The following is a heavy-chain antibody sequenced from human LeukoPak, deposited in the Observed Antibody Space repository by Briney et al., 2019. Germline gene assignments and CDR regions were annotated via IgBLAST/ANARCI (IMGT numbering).Heavy chain of an antibody. V-gene: IGHV3-23*01. CDR2: ITSGTRT. CDR3: AKVPAIIAVAGIFDY. CDR1: GFTFSSHG. Sequence: PGGSLRLSCVASGFTFSSHGMNWVRQAPGKGLEWVSGITSGTRTYYADSVKGRFTISRDNSKNTLYLQMNSLRAEDTAVYYCAKVPAIIAVAGIFDYWGQGTLVTVSS. J-gene: IGHJ4*02. D-gene: IGHD6-19*01.